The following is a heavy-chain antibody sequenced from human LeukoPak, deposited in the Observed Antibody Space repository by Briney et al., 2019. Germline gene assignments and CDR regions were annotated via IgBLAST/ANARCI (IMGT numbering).Heavy chain of an antibody. CDR1: GGSISSYY. CDR2: IYYSGIT. J-gene: IGHJ6*04. Sequence: SETLSLTCTVSGGSISSYYWSWIPQPPGKGLGWVGYIYYSGITNYNPSLKSRVTISLDTSKNQFSLKLSSVTAADTAVYYCARDRVQQLVRGNYYYYYGMDVWGKGTTVTGSS. V-gene: IGHV4-59*01. CDR3: ARDRVQQLVRGNYYYYYGMDV. D-gene: IGHD6-13*01.